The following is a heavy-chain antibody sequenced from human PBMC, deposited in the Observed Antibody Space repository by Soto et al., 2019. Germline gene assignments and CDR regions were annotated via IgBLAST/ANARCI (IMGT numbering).Heavy chain of an antibody. CDR2: TYYRSRWYN. V-gene: IGHV6-1*01. D-gene: IGHD1-7*01. J-gene: IGHJ6*03. CDR1: GDSVSSNSAA. CDR3: AGTTSHQWYYMDV. Sequence: SQTLSLTCAISGDSVSSNSAAWNWIRLSPSRGLEWLTRTYYRSRWYNDYAVSVRSRITVNPDTSKNQFSLQLTSVTPEDTAVYYCAGTTSHQWYYMDVWGKGTTVTVSS.